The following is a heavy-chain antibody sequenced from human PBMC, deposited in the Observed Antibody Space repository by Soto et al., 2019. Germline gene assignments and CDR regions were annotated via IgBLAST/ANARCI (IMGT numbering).Heavy chain of an antibody. Sequence: QVQLVQSGAEVKKPGASVKVSCKASGYTFTSYYMHWVRQAPGQGLEWTGIINPSGGSTSYAQKFQGRVTMTRDTSTSTVYMELSSLRSADTAVYYCAREDIVVVPAARDAFDIWGQGTMVTVSS. V-gene: IGHV1-46*03. CDR1: GYTFTSYY. CDR3: AREDIVVVPAARDAFDI. J-gene: IGHJ3*02. CDR2: INPSGGST. D-gene: IGHD2-2*01.